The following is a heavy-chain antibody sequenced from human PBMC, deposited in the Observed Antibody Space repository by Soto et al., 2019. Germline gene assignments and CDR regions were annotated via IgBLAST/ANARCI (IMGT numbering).Heavy chain of an antibody. CDR2: IIPIFGTA. J-gene: IGHJ6*02. D-gene: IGHD5-12*01. CDR3: AREMATIPYYYYGMDV. Sequence: QVQLVQSGAEVKKPGSSVKVSCKASGGTFSSYAISWVRQAPGQGLEWMVGIIPIFGTANYAQKFQGRVTIPADESTTTAYMALSSLRSEDKAVYYCAREMATIPYYYYGMDVWGQGTTVTVSS. V-gene: IGHV1-69*01. CDR1: GGTFSSYA.